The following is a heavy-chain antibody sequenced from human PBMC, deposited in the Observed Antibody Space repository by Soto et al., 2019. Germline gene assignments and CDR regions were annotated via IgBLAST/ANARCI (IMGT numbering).Heavy chain of an antibody. CDR3: ARVHIAGTGSEGHYYHFYGREV. Sequence: QVQLVQSGAEVKKPGSSVKVSCKASGGTFSSYAISWVRQAPGQGLEWMGGIIPIFGTANYAQKFQVRVTINASESASNAYMELSSTRSEDTAVYCCARVHIAGTGSEGHYYHFYGREVWGPATAVTVSS. D-gene: IGHD6-13*01. V-gene: IGHV1-69*12. J-gene: IGHJ6*02. CDR2: IIPIFGTA. CDR1: GGTFSSYA.